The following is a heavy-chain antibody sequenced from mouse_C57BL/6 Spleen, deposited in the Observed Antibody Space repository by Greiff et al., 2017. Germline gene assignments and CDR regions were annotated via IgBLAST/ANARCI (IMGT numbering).Heavy chain of an antibody. CDR2: ISNLAYSI. D-gene: IGHD2-1*01. Sequence: EVQLVESGGGLVQPGGSLKLSCAASGFNFSDYGMAWVRQAPRKGPEWVAFISNLAYSIYYAETVTGRFTISGENAKNTLYLEMSSLRSEDTARYYCARLSGGNFPWFAGWGQGTLVTVSA. CDR3: ARLSGGNFPWFAG. CDR1: GFNFSDYG. J-gene: IGHJ3*01. V-gene: IGHV5-15*01.